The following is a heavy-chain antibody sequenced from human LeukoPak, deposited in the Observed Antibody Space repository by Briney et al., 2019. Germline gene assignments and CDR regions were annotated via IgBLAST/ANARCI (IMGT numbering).Heavy chain of an antibody. CDR1: GYTFTSYG. V-gene: IGHV1-18*01. J-gene: IGHJ5*02. CDR3: ARGTPSHYYGSGSYHNWFDP. D-gene: IGHD3-10*01. Sequence: ASVKVSCKASGYTFTSYGISWVRQAPGQGLEWMGWISAYNGNTNYAQKLQGGVTMTTDTSTSTAYMELRSLRSDDTAVYYCARGTPSHYYGSGSYHNWFDPWGQGTLVTVSS. CDR2: ISAYNGNT.